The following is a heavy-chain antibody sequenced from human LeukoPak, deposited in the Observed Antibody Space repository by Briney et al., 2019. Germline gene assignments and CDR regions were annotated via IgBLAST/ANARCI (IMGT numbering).Heavy chain of an antibody. V-gene: IGHV1-46*01. CDR1: GYTFTSYY. Sequence: ASVKVSCKASGYTFTSYYMHWVRQAPGQGLELMGIINPSGGSTSYAQKFQGRVTMTRDTSISTAYMELSRLRSDDTAVYYCARGGGGYCTNGVCQIFDYWGQGTLVTVSS. D-gene: IGHD2-8*01. CDR3: ARGGGGYCTNGVCQIFDY. J-gene: IGHJ4*02. CDR2: INPSGGST.